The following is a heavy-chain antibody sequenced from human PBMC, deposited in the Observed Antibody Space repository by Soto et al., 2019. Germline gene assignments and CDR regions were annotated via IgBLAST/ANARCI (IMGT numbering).Heavy chain of an antibody. Sequence: PGGSLRLACAASGFTFSSYWMSWVRQAPGKGLEWVANIKQDGSEKYYVDSVKGRFTISRDNAKNSLYLQMNSLRAEDTAVYYCVRDLFYSRSFRRCLAYWGQGTLVTVSS. J-gene: IGHJ4*02. V-gene: IGHV3-7*01. CDR1: GFTFSSYW. D-gene: IGHD6-6*01. CDR3: VRDLFYSRSFRRCLAY. CDR2: IKQDGSEK.